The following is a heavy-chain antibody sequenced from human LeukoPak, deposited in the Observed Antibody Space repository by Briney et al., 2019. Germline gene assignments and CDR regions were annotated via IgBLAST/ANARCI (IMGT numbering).Heavy chain of an antibody. CDR2: IYYSGST. J-gene: IGHJ4*02. V-gene: IGHV4-59*01. CDR3: ARVLSSWYYFDY. Sequence: SETLSLTRTVSGGSISSYYWSWIRQPPGKGLEWIGYIYYSGSTNYNPSLKSRVTISVDTSKNQFSLKLSSVTAADTAVYYCARVLSSWYYFDYWGQGTLVTVSS. D-gene: IGHD6-13*01. CDR1: GGSISSYY.